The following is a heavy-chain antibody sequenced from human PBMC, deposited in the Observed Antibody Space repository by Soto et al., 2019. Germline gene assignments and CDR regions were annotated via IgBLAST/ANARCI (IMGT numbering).Heavy chain of an antibody. CDR3: AREFLNLGIQLWSAFGGAFDI. CDR1: GGSISSGGYY. CDR2: IYYSGST. D-gene: IGHD5-18*01. V-gene: IGHV4-31*03. Sequence: QVQLQESGPGLVKPSQTLSLTCTVSGGSISSGGYYWSWIRQHPGKGLEWIGYIYYSGSTYYNPSLKSRVTIAVDTSKTQFSLKLSSVTAADTAVYYCAREFLNLGIQLWSAFGGAFDIWGQGTMVTVSS. J-gene: IGHJ3*02.